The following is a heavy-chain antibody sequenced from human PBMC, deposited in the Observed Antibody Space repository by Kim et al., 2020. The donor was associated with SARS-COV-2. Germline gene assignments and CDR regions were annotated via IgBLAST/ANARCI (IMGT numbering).Heavy chain of an antibody. V-gene: IGHV3-7*05. CDR2: IKQDGSEK. D-gene: IGHD5-18*01. CDR3: ARGARWIQLWPWNY. Sequence: GGSLRLSCAASGFTFSSYWMSWVRQAPGKGLEWVANIKQDGSEKYYVDSVKGRFTISRDNAKNSLYLQMNSLRAEDTAVYYCARGARWIQLWPWNYWGQGTLVTVSS. CDR1: GFTFSSYW. J-gene: IGHJ4*02.